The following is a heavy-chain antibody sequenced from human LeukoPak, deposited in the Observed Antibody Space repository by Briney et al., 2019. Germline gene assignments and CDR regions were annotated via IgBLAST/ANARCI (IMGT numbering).Heavy chain of an antibody. CDR3: AKDTARLYYYYGMDV. J-gene: IGHJ6*02. CDR1: GFTFDDYA. D-gene: IGHD6-6*01. Sequence: QPGRSLRLSCAASGFTFDDYAMHWVRQAPGKGLEWVSGISWNSGSIGYADPVKGRFTISRDNAKNSLYLQMNSLRAEDTALYYCAKDTARLYYYYGMDVWGQGTTVTVSS. V-gene: IGHV3-9*01. CDR2: ISWNSGSI.